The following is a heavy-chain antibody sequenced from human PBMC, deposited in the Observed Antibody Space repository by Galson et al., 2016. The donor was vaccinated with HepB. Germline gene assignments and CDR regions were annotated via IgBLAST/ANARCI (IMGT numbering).Heavy chain of an antibody. CDR3: AKAWSGPDS. CDR1: GFTFSTSA. V-gene: IGHV3-23*01. D-gene: IGHD3-3*01. CDR2: VSSTSHST. Sequence: SLRLSCAASGFTFSTSAMSWVRQAPGQGLEWVSAVSSTSHSTYYADSVKGRFTITRDNATNTLFLQMDSLKIDDTAGYYCAKAWSGPDSWGQGTLVTVSS. J-gene: IGHJ4*02.